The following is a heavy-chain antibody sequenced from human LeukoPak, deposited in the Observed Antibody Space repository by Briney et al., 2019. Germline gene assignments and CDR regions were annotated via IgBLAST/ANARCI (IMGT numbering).Heavy chain of an antibody. CDR1: GGSISSYY. CDR2: IYYSGST. CDR3: AREAFSSGYYDDY. J-gene: IGHJ4*02. D-gene: IGHD3-22*01. Sequence: SETLSLTCTVSGGSISSYYWSWIRQPPGKGLEWIAYIYYSGSTNYNPSLKSRVTISVDTSKNQFSLKLSSVTAADTAVYYCAREAFSSGYYDDYWGQGTLVTVSS. V-gene: IGHV4-59*01.